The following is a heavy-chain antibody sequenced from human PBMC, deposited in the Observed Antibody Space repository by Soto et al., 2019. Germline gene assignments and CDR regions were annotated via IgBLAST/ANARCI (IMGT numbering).Heavy chain of an antibody. CDR2: INHSGST. CDR1: GGSFSGYY. D-gene: IGHD6-6*01. J-gene: IGHJ5*02. V-gene: IGHV4-34*01. CDR3: ARDPGRQLVRRLNWLDP. Sequence: SETLSLTCAVYGGSFSGYYWSWIRQPPGKGLEWIGEINHSGSTNYNPSLKSRVTISVDTSKNQFSLKLSSVTAAGTAVYYCARDPGRQLVRRLNWLDPWGQGTMVTVYS.